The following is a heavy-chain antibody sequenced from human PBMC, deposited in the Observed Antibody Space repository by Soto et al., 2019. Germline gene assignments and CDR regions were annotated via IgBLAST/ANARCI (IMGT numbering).Heavy chain of an antibody. CDR1: GGSISSYY. CDR3: ARDGSQYYDILTGPSYYYGMDV. D-gene: IGHD3-9*01. J-gene: IGHJ6*02. V-gene: IGHV4-59*12. CDR2: IYYSGST. Sequence: SETLSLTCTVSGGSISSYYWSWIRQPPGKGLEWIGYIYYSGSTNYNPSLKSRVTISVDTSKNQFSLKLSSVTAEDTAVYYCARDGSQYYDILTGPSYYYGMDVWGQGTTVTVSS.